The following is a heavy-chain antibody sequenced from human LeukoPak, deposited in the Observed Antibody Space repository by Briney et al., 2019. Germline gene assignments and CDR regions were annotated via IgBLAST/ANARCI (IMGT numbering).Heavy chain of an antibody. J-gene: IGHJ3*02. Sequence: SETLSLTCTVYGGSFSDYYWTWIRQPPGKGLEWIGEINHSGSTTNYNPSLKNPVTISVDMSKNQFSLRLISVTAADAAVYYCARLPDIVVVPAAMPAFDIWGQGTMVTVSS. CDR2: INHSGSTT. V-gene: IGHV4-34*01. CDR3: ARLPDIVVVPAAMPAFDI. CDR1: GGSFSDYY. D-gene: IGHD2-2*01.